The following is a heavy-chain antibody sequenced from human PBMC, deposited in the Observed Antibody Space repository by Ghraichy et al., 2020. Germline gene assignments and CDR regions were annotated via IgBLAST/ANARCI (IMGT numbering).Heavy chain of an antibody. Sequence: ASVKVSCKVSGYTLTKLSMHWVRQAPGKGFEWVGGIDVDNSEIIYAQKFQGRVTMTEDTSTDTAYMELSSLTSEDTAVYFCTAPNCSGGSCYSDRSWISYQYGMDVWGQGTTVAVSS. D-gene: IGHD2-15*01. CDR1: GYTLTKLS. CDR2: IDVDNSEI. V-gene: IGHV1-24*01. CDR3: TAPNCSGGSCYSDRSWISYQYGMDV. J-gene: IGHJ6*02.